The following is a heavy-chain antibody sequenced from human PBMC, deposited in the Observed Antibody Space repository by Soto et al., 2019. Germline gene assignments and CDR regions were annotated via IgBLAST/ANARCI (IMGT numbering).Heavy chain of an antibody. CDR2: IIPIFGTA. J-gene: IGHJ4*02. V-gene: IGHV1-69*13. Sequence: ASVKVSCKASGGTFSSYAISWVRQAPGQGLEWMGGIIPIFGTANYAQKFQGRVTITADESTSTAYMELSSLRSEDTAVYYCAKDQTGRSTRSYFDYWGQGTLVTVSS. CDR3: AKDQTGRSTRSYFDY. D-gene: IGHD1-1*01. CDR1: GGTFSSYA.